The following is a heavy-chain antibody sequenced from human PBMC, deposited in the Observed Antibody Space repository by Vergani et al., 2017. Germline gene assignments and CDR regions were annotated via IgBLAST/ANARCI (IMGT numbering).Heavy chain of an antibody. V-gene: IGHV5-10-1*03. CDR2: IDPSDSYT. Sequence: EVQLVPSGAEVKKPGESLRISCKGSGYSFTSNWISWVRQMPGKGLEWMGRIDPSDSYTNYSPSFQGHVTISADKSISTAYLQWSSLKASDTAMYYCAASIAAAGTIGVFDIWGQGTMVTVSS. J-gene: IGHJ3*02. D-gene: IGHD6-13*01. CDR1: GYSFTSNW. CDR3: AASIAAAGTIGVFDI.